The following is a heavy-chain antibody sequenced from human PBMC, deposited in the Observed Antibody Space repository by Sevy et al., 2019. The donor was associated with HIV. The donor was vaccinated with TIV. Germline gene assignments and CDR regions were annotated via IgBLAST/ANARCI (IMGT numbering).Heavy chain of an antibody. D-gene: IGHD2-15*01. CDR2: INHSGST. V-gene: IGHV4-34*01. J-gene: IGHJ5*02. CDR1: GGSFSGYY. CDR3: AGRAVVVAATGRNWFDP. Sequence: TLSLTCAVYGGSFSGYYWSWIRQPPGKGLEWIGEINHSGSTNYNPSLKSRVTISVDTSKNQFSLKLSSVTAADTAVYYCAGRAVVVAATGRNWFDPWGQGTLVTVSS.